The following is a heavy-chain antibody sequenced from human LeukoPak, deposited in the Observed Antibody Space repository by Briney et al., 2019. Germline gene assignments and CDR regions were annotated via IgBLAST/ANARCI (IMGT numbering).Heavy chain of an antibody. J-gene: IGHJ4*02. CDR2: ISNNGGYT. CDR1: GFTFSSSA. Sequence: GGSLRLSCAASGFTFSSSAMSWVRQAPGKGLEWVSAISNNGGYTYYADSVQGRFTISRDNSKNTLYLQMNSLRAEDTAVYYCAKALDYYDSSGYSGLDYWGQGTLVTVSS. V-gene: IGHV3-23*01. CDR3: AKALDYYDSSGYSGLDY. D-gene: IGHD3-22*01.